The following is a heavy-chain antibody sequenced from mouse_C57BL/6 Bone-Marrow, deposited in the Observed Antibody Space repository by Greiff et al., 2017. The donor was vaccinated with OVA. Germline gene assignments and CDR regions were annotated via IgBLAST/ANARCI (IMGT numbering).Heavy chain of an antibody. V-gene: IGHV14-4*01. CDR3: TLYEYYAMDY. J-gene: IGHJ4*01. Sequence: EVQLQQSGAELVRPGASVKLSCTASGFNIKDDYMHWVKQRPEQGLEWIGWIDPENGDTEYASKFQGKATITADTSSNTAYLQLSSLTSEDTAVYYCTLYEYYAMDYWGKGTSVTVSS. CDR2: IDPENGDT. CDR1: GFNIKDDY. D-gene: IGHD1-1*01.